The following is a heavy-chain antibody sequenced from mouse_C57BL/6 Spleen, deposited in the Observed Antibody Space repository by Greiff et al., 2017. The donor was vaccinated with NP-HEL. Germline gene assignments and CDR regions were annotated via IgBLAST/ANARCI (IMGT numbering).Heavy chain of an antibody. CDR2: IYPGDGDT. Sequence: QVQLKQSGAELVKPGASVKISCKASGYAFSSYWMNWVKQRPGKGLEWIGQIYPGDGDTNYNGKVKGKATLTADKSSSTAYMQLSSLTSEDSAVYFCARDYGSSLFDYWGQGTTLTVSS. CDR1: GYAFSSYW. D-gene: IGHD1-1*01. J-gene: IGHJ2*01. V-gene: IGHV1-80*01. CDR3: ARDYGSSLFDY.